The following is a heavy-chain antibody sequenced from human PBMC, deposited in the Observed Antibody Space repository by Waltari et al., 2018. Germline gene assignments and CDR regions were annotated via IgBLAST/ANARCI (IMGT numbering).Heavy chain of an antibody. D-gene: IGHD4-17*01. CDR1: GGSVRGYYY. V-gene: IGHV4-34*01. CDR3: ARGGYGASSVGRFDV. J-gene: IGHJ5*02. Sequence: QVRLQQWGEGLVKPSETLSLTCAVYGGSVRGYYYWSWIRQPPGKGLEWIGYIYGNSAHANYNVSLKNRVTFSKDTSRHQFSLRLISVTAADTAVYYCARGGYGASSVGRFDVWGPGVLVTVSS. CDR2: IYGNSAHA.